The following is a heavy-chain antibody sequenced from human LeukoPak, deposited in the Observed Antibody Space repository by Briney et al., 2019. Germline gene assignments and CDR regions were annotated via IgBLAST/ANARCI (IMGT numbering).Heavy chain of an antibody. V-gene: IGHV1-2*02. CDR1: GYTFTGYY. D-gene: IGHD6-13*01. CDR2: INPNSGGT. CDR3: AREENLAAAGFDY. Sequence: ASVKVSCKASGYTFTGYYMHWVRQAPGQGLEWMGWINPNSGGTNYAQKFQGRVTMTRDTSISTAYTELSRLRSDDTAVYYCAREENLAAAGFDYWGQGTLVTVSS. J-gene: IGHJ4*02.